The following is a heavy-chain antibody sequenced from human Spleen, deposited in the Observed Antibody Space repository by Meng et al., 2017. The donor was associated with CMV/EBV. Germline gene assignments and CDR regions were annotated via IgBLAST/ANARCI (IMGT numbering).Heavy chain of an antibody. Sequence: ASVKVSCKASGYTFTSYGISWVRQAPGQGLEWMGWMNLNSGYAGSAQKFQGRVTMTRDTSISTAYMELSSLRSEDTAVYYCARVWGSIDYWGQGTLVTVSS. V-gene: IGHV1-8*02. J-gene: IGHJ4*02. CDR1: GYTFTSYG. D-gene: IGHD7-27*01. CDR3: ARVWGSIDY. CDR2: MNLNSGYA.